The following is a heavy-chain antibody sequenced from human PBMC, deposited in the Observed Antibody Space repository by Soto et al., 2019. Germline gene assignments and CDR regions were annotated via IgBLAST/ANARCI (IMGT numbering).Heavy chain of an antibody. Sequence: WGSLLISCASSVFTFSNYSMSWVRQAPGKGLEWVSGMNSGGRTYYADSVKGRFTISRDTSKNTLYLQMNSLRADDTAFFYCAKALKYSSSRDYFYYGMDVWGQGTTVTVSS. CDR2: MNSGGRT. V-gene: IGHV3-23*01. D-gene: IGHD6-6*01. J-gene: IGHJ6*01. CDR1: VFTFSNYS. CDR3: AKALKYSSSRDYFYYGMDV.